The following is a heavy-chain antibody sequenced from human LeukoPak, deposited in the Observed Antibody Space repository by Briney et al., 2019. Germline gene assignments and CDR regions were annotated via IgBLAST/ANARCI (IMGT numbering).Heavy chain of an antibody. J-gene: IGHJ4*02. D-gene: IGHD6-13*01. V-gene: IGHV4-39*02. Sequence: PSETLSLTCTVSGGSVSSGGSYWAWIRQPPGTGLEWIGSIYYSGSSYYNPSLKSRVTISVDMSKSHFSLKVNSVTAADTAVYYCASLRLAAAGTAYYFENWGQGTLVTVSS. CDR3: ASLRLAAAGTAYYFEN. CDR2: IYYSGSS. CDR1: GGSVSSGGSY.